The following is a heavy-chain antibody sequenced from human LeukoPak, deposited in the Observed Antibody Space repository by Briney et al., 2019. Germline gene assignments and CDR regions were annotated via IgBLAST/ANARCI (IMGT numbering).Heavy chain of an antibody. CDR3: TGLKGTGWPIDY. J-gene: IGHJ4*02. V-gene: IGHV3-49*03. CDR1: GFTFGDYA. D-gene: IGHD6-19*01. CDR2: IRSKAYGGTT. Sequence: SGGSLRLSCTASGFTFGDYARSWLRQAPGKGLECLGFIRSKAYGGTTEYAASVKGRFTISRDDSKSIVYLQMNGLKTDDTAVYYCTGLKGTGWPIDYWGQGTLVTVSS.